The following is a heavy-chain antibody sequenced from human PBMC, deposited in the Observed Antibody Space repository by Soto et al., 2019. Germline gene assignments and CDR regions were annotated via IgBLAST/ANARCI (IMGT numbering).Heavy chain of an antibody. Sequence: QAHLVQSGPEVKKPGASVKVSCKGSGYIFPSYGIAWVRQAPGQGLEWMGWISAHNGKTAYAQEFQGRVTVTRDTSTSTAHLELRSLRSDDTALYYCARGRYGDYWGQGALVTVSS. CDR2: ISAHNGKT. CDR1: GYIFPSYG. V-gene: IGHV1-18*01. J-gene: IGHJ4*02. D-gene: IGHD4-17*01. CDR3: ARGRYGDY.